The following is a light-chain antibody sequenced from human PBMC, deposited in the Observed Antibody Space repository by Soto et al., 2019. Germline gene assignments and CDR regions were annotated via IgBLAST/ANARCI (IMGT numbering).Light chain of an antibody. CDR2: SAS. CDR1: QGVRDD. V-gene: IGKV1-6*01. Sequence: IQMTQSPSSLSASVGDRVTITCRASQGVRDDVGWYQQKPGKAPKLLIYSASALQSGLPSRFSGSGSGTDFTLTISGLKTEDFATYYCLQESNYPQTFGGGTKVEIK. J-gene: IGKJ4*01. CDR3: LQESNYPQT.